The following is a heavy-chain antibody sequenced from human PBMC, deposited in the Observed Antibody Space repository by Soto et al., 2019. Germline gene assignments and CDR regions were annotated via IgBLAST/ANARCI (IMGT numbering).Heavy chain of an antibody. CDR3: AKARCSTANCYVPEY. CDR1: GLTFSTYT. D-gene: IGHD2-2*01. J-gene: IGHJ4*02. Sequence: GGSLRLSCVASGLTFSTYTMSWVRQAPGKGLEWVSVISGSGGSSGPSYADSVQGRFSISRGNTRNTLYLQMNSLRGEDTAMYYCAKARCSTANCYVPEYWGQGTRVTVSS. CDR2: ISGSGGSSGP. V-gene: IGHV3-23*01.